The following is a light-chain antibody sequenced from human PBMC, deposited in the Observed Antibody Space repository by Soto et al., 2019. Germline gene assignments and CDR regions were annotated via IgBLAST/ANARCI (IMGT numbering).Light chain of an antibody. CDR1: SSNIGTNF. CDR2: RNN. CDR3: AAWGDNLSALV. Sequence: QSVLTQPPSASGTPGQRVTISCSGGSSNIGTNFVSWYQLLPGTAPKLLIFRNNQRPSGVPDRFSGSRSGTSAPLAISGLRSEDEADYFCAAWGDNLSALVFGGGTKVTVL. V-gene: IGLV1-47*01. J-gene: IGLJ2*01.